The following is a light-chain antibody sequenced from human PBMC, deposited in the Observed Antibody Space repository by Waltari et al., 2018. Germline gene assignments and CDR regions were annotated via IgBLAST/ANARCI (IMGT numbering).Light chain of an antibody. V-gene: IGLV1-44*01. Sequence: QSVLTQPPSASGTPGQRVTISCSGSSSNIGSNTVNWYQQLPGTAPKLLMYSNNQRPSGVPDRIHGSKTGTSASLHISGLQSEDEADYYCAAWDDSLNGYVFGTGTKVTVL. J-gene: IGLJ1*01. CDR2: SNN. CDR1: SSNIGSNT. CDR3: AAWDDSLNGYV.